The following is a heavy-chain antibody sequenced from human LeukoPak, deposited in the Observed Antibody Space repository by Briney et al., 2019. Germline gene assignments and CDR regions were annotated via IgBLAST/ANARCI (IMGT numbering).Heavy chain of an antibody. CDR2: ISSSSSYI. Sequence: GGSLRLSCAASGFTFSRYSMNWVRQAPGKGLEWVSSISSSSSYIYYADSVKGRFTISRDNAKNSLYLQMNSLRAEDTAAYYCARVAGYDFWSGYGLADYYYMDVWGKGTTVTVSS. CDR1: GFTFSRYS. V-gene: IGHV3-21*01. D-gene: IGHD3-3*01. CDR3: ARVAGYDFWSGYGLADYYYMDV. J-gene: IGHJ6*03.